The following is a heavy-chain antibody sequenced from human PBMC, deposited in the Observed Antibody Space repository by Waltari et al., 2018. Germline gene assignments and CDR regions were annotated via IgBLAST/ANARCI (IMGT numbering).Heavy chain of an antibody. D-gene: IGHD3-10*01. CDR3: AKDAFGNTYLDH. J-gene: IGHJ5*02. CDR2: TWFDGSKT. CDR1: GFSLSNFG. Sequence: QVQLVESGGGVVQRGMSLRLSCAASGFSLSNFGMHWVRQAPGKGLEWVALTWFDGSKTYYADSVRGRFTISRDNSKNTLYLDINTLRVDDTAIYYCAKDAFGNTYLDHWGQGTLVTVSS. V-gene: IGHV3-33*06.